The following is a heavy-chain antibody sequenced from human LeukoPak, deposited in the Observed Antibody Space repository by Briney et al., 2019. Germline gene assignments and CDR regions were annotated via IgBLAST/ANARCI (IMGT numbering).Heavy chain of an antibody. CDR2: ISYSGTT. V-gene: IGHV4-59*01. CDR3: ARGVVAAAGRTFDF. J-gene: IGHJ4*02. Sequence: SETLSLTCNVSGVSISTYYWSWIRQAPGKGLERIGYISYSGTTDYNPSLKSRVTISLDTSKNQFSLKLSSVTAADTAVYYCARGVVAAAGRTFDFWGQGTLVTVSS. CDR1: GVSISTYY. D-gene: IGHD6-13*01.